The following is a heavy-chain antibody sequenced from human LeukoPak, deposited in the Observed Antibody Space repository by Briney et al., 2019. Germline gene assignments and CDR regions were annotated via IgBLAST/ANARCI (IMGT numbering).Heavy chain of an antibody. V-gene: IGHV3-30*02. J-gene: IGHJ4*02. CDR3: AKDYSLYCSSASCYTPFDY. Sequence: PGGSLRLSRAASGFTFSSYGMHWVRQAPGKGLEWLAFVRYDGSNKYYADSVKGRFTISRDYSRSMLFLQMDSLRAEDTAFYYCAKDYSLYCSSASCYTPFDYWGQGALVTVSS. CDR2: VRYDGSNK. CDR1: GFTFSSYG. D-gene: IGHD2-2*02.